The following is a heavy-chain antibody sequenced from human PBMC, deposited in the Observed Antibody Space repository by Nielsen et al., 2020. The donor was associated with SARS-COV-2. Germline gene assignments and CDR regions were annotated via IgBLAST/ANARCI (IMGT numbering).Heavy chain of an antibody. V-gene: IGHV3-13*04. CDR1: GFTFSSYD. CDR3: AKAHSYCGGDCYPDY. D-gene: IGHD2-21*02. CDR2: IGTAGDT. Sequence: GGSLRLSCAASGFTFSSYDMHWVRQATGKGLEWVSAIGTAGDTYYPGSVKGRFTISRENAKNSLYLQMNSLRAGDTAVYYCAKAHSYCGGDCYPDYWGQGTLVTVSS. J-gene: IGHJ4*02.